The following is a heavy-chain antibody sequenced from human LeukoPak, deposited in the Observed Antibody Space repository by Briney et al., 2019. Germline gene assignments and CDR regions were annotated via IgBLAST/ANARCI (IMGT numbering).Heavy chain of an antibody. Sequence: TGGSLRLSCAASGFTVSSNYMSWVRQAPGKGLEWVSVIYSGGSTYYADSVKGRFTISRDNSKNTLYLQMSSLRAEDTAVYYCARDLPGRAVTWGQGTLVTVSS. CDR1: GFTVSSNY. V-gene: IGHV3-53*01. D-gene: IGHD4-17*01. J-gene: IGHJ4*02. CDR3: ARDLPGRAVT. CDR2: IYSGGST.